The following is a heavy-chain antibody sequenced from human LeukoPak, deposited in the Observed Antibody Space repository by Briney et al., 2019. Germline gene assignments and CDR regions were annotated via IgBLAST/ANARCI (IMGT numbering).Heavy chain of an antibody. CDR3: ARRRADPYYYYGMDV. CDR1: GFTFTTHA. V-gene: IGHV3-30*02. J-gene: IGHJ6*02. CDR2: IWFDGSNK. Sequence: GGSLRLSCAASGFTFTTHAMHWVRQAPGMGLEWVAFIWFDGSNKYYADSVKGRFTISRDNSKNTLYLQMNSLRAEDTVVYYCARRRADPYYYYGMDVWGQGTTVTVSS.